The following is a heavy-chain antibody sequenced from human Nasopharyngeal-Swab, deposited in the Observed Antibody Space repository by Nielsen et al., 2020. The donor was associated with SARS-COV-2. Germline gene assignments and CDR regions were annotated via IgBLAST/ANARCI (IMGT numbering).Heavy chain of an antibody. J-gene: IGHJ6*02. V-gene: IGHV4-39*02. CDR1: GGSFSSYY. Sequence: GSLRLSCALYGGSFSSYYWGWIRQPPGKGLEWIGSIYYSGSTYYNPSLKSRVTISVDTSKNQLSLKLSSVTAADTAVYYCARESVLRYFDWEYYYYGMDVWGQGTTVTVSS. D-gene: IGHD3-9*01. CDR3: ARESVLRYFDWEYYYYGMDV. CDR2: IYYSGST.